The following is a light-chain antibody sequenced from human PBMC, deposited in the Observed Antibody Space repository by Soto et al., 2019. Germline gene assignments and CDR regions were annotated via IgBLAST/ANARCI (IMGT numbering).Light chain of an antibody. CDR3: AAWDDSLNAWV. CDR1: SSNIGSNT. CDR2: SNN. V-gene: IGLV1-44*01. Sequence: QPVLTQPPSASGTPGQRVTISCSGSSSNIGSNTVNWYQQVPGTAPKLLIYSNNQRPSGVPDRFSGSKSGTSASLAISGLQSEDEADYFCAAWDDSLNAWVFGGGTKLTVL. J-gene: IGLJ3*02.